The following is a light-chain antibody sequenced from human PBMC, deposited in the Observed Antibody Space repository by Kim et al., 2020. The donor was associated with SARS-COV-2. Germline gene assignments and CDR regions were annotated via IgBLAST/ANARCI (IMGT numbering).Light chain of an antibody. Sequence: PGQKLTNSCSGTIPDVSTYSVNWHQHLPGTAPKHLNSCNNRRPLGVPDRFSGSQSGTSASLAIGGHQSEDEADYYCAAWDDSLNVVFGGGTQLTVL. CDR1: IPDVSTYS. J-gene: IGLJ2*01. CDR3: AAWDDSLNVV. V-gene: IGLV1-44*01. CDR2: CNN.